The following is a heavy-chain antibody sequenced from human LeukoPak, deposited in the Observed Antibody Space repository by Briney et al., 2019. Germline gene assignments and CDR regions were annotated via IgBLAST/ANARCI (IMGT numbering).Heavy chain of an antibody. CDR3: AKRVPLTALDS. V-gene: IGHV3-23*01. J-gene: IGHJ5*01. D-gene: IGHD3-3*01. CDR1: GFTLRSYV. Sequence: GGSLRLSCVASGFTLRSYVMNWVRQTPGKGLEWVSSISGSGDSTFYADSVKGRFSISRDNSKNRLFLQMNSLRVEDSGVYYCAKRVPLTALDSWGQGTLVTVSS. CDR2: ISGSGDST.